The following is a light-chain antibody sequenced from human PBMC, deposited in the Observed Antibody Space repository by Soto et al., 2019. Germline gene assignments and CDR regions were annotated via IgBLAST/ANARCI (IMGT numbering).Light chain of an antibody. J-gene: IGLJ2*01. Sequence: QSVLTQPPSVSGAPGQRVAISCAGTSSNIGAGYDVHWYQHLPGTAPKLLIFGNINRPLGVPHRFSGSKSGTSASPAITCLQAEDEGYYYCQSYYTGVSGSIFGGGTKLTVL. CDR1: SSNIGAGYD. CDR3: QSYYTGVSGSI. CDR2: GNI. V-gene: IGLV1-40*01.